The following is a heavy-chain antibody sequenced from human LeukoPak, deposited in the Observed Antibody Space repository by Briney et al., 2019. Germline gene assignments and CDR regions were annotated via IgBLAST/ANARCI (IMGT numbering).Heavy chain of an antibody. CDR1: GFTFSSYA. D-gene: IGHD6-19*01. Sequence: GGSLRLSCAASGFTFSSYAMSWVRQAPGKGLEWVSAISGSGGSTYYADSVKGRFTISRDNSKNTLYLQMNSLRAEDTAVYYCAKGEWQWLETYYYYGMDVWGQGTTVTVSS. CDR3: AKGEWQWLETYYYYGMDV. CDR2: ISGSGGST. J-gene: IGHJ6*02. V-gene: IGHV3-23*01.